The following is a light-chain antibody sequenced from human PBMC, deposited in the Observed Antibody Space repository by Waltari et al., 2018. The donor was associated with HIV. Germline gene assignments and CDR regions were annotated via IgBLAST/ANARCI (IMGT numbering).Light chain of an antibody. CDR3: SSYAGSNWV. J-gene: IGLJ3*02. CDR2: EVS. V-gene: IGLV2-8*01. Sequence: QSALTQPPPASGSPGPSVTISCTGTSSHGVVYHYASWYQQHPGKAPKYNIYEVSKRPSGVPDRFSGSKSGNTASLTVSGLQAEDEADYYCSSYAGSNWVFGGGTKLTVL. CDR1: SSHGVVYHY.